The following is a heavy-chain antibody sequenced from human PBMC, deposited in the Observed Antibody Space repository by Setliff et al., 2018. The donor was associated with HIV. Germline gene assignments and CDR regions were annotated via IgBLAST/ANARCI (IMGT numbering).Heavy chain of an antibody. CDR3: AANGALTDWTFR. Sequence: PSETLSLTCAVYSGSFSGYYWSWLRQPPGKGLEWIGYIYYSGNTYYNPSLRSRVTMIVDTSKNQFSLKMKSVTDADTAVYYCAANGALTDWTFRWGQGTLVTVSS. CDR1: SGSFSGYY. J-gene: IGHJ4*02. V-gene: IGHV4-34*01. CDR2: IYYSGNT. D-gene: IGHD3-9*01.